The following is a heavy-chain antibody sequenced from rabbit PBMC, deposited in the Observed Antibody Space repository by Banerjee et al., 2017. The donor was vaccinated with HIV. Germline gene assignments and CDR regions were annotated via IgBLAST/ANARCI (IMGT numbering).Heavy chain of an antibody. Sequence: LEESGGGLVQPEGSLTLTCTASGFTISSSYVMCWVRQAPGKGLEWIACIYTGGSGSTYYATWAKGRFTISGTSSTTVTLQMTSLTAADTATYFCARGYTGYAGYGYAYFDLWGQGTLVTVS. CDR1: GFTISSSYV. J-gene: IGHJ4*01. V-gene: IGHV1S45*01. CDR2: IYTGGSGST. CDR3: ARGYTGYAGYGYAYFDL. D-gene: IGHD6-1*01.